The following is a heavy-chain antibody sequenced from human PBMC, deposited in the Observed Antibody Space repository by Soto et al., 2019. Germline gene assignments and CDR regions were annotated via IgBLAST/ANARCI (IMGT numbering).Heavy chain of an antibody. D-gene: IGHD6-13*01. Sequence: EVHLVESGGGLVQPGGSLRLSCAASGFTFSSYSLNWVRQAPGKGLEWVSYITSSGTTVYYADSVRGRFTISRDNAKNSLYLQMNSLRDDDAAVYYCARGSSNWAYYFDSWGQGTLVTVSS. CDR3: ARGSSNWAYYFDS. CDR1: GFTFSSYS. J-gene: IGHJ4*02. V-gene: IGHV3-48*02. CDR2: ITSSGTTV.